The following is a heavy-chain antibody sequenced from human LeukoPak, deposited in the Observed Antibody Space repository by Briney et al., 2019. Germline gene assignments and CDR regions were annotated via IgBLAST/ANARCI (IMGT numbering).Heavy chain of an antibody. CDR1: GFTFSSYA. J-gene: IGHJ4*02. Sequence: PGRSLRLSCAASGFTFSSYAMHWVRQAPGKGLEWVAVISYDGSNKYYADSVKGRFTISRDNSKNTLYLQMNSLRAEDTAVYYCARDLCSSTSCPMGYWGQGTLVTVS. D-gene: IGHD2-2*01. CDR3: ARDLCSSTSCPMGY. V-gene: IGHV3-30-3*01. CDR2: ISYDGSNK.